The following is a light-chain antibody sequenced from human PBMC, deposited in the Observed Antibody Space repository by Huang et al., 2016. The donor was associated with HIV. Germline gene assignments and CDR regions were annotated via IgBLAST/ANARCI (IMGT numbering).Light chain of an antibody. Sequence: IQLTQSPSSLSASVGDRVTITCRASQDIGRDIAWYQQRPGGAPKLLIYAASTLQSGVPFRFSGGGSGTDFSLTISGLQAEDFATYHCQQLHTYPLTFGGGTTVDI. CDR3: QQLHTYPLT. J-gene: IGKJ4*01. CDR1: QDIGRD. CDR2: AAS. V-gene: IGKV1-9*01.